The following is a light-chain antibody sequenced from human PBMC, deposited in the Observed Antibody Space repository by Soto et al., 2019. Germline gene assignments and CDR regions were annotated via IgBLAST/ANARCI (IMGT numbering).Light chain of an antibody. J-gene: IGKJ5*01. V-gene: IGKV1-39*01. CDR1: ESIRRH. Sequence: DIQMTQSPSSLSASVGDRVTITCRASESIRRHLNWYQQKPGKAPNLLIYTTYSLQSGVPSRFSASGSGTDFTLTISSLQPEDFATYYCQQSYLTPITFGQGTRLDLK. CDR2: TTY. CDR3: QQSYLTPIT.